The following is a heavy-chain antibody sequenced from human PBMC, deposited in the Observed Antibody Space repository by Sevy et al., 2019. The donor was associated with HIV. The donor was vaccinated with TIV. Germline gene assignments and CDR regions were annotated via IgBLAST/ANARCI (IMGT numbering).Heavy chain of an antibody. D-gene: IGHD3-10*01. Sequence: GGSLRLSCAASGFTFSSYAMHWVRQAPGKGLEWVAVISYDGSNKYYADSVKGRFTISRDNSKNTLYLQMNSLRAEDPAVYYCARALRGAAPDYWGQGTLVTVSS. CDR1: GFTFSSYA. CDR3: ARALRGAAPDY. V-gene: IGHV3-30-3*01. CDR2: ISYDGSNK. J-gene: IGHJ4*02.